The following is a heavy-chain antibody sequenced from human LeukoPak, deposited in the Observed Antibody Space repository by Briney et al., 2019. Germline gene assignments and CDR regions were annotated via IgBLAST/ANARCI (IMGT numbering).Heavy chain of an antibody. CDR1: EFTFSTYS. CDR3: ARVLSGKGFDP. J-gene: IGHJ5*02. D-gene: IGHD3-10*01. V-gene: IGHV3-21*01. CDR2: ISSSSNYI. Sequence: PGGSLRLSCAASEFTFSTYSMNWVRQAPGKGLEWVSSISSSSNYIYYADSVKGRFTISRDNAKNSLYLQMNSLRAEDTAVYYCARVLSGKGFDPWGQGTLVTVSS.